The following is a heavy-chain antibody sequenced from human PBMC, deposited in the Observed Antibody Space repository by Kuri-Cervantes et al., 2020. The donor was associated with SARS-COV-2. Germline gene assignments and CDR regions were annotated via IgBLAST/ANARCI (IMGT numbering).Heavy chain of an antibody. CDR1: GGTFRSYA. V-gene: IGHV1-69*04. J-gene: IGHJ5*02. CDR3: ARVVVWVVAATYNWFDP. D-gene: IGHD2-15*01. Sequence: AVKVSCKASGGTFRSYAISWVRQAPGQGLEWMGRIIPILGIANYAQKFQGRVTITADKSTSTAYMELSSLRSEDTAVYYCARVVVWVVAATYNWFDPWGQGTLVTVSS. CDR2: IIPILGIA.